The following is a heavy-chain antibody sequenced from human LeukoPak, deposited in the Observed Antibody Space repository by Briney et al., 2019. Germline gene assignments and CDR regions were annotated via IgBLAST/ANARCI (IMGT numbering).Heavy chain of an antibody. CDR2: INPNSGGT. V-gene: IGHV1-2*02. Sequence: GASVKVSCKASGYTFTGYYMHWVRQAPGQGLEWRGWINPNSGGTNYAQKFQGRVTMTRDTSISTAYMELSRLRSDDTAVYYCARDVKYYYGSGYYYYMDVWGKGTTVTISS. CDR1: GYTFTGYY. D-gene: IGHD3-10*01. CDR3: ARDVKYYYGSGYYYYMDV. J-gene: IGHJ6*03.